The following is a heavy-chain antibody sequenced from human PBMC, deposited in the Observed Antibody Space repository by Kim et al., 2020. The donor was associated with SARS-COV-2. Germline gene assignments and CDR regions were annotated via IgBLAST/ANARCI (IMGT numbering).Heavy chain of an antibody. J-gene: IGHJ6*02. V-gene: IGHV1-24*01. CDR1: GYTLTELS. CDR2: FDPEDGET. Sequence: ASVKVSCKISGYTLTELSMHWVRQAPGKGLEWMGGFDPEDGETIYAQKFQGRVTMTEDTSTDTAYMELSSLRSEDTAVYYCATAIAVAGTTIYYYYGMDVCGQGTTVTVSS. CDR3: ATAIAVAGTTIYYYYGMDV. D-gene: IGHD6-19*01.